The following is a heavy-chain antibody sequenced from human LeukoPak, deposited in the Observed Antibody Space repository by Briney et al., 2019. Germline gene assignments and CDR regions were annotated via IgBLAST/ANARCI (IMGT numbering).Heavy chain of an antibody. D-gene: IGHD4-17*01. Sequence: SETLSLTCTVSGGSISSYYWSWIRQPAGKGLEWIGRIYTSWSTNYNPSLKRRVTMPVDTSKNQFSLKLSSVTAADTAVYYCARGLITVTTSDAFDIWGQGTMVTVSS. J-gene: IGHJ3*02. V-gene: IGHV4-4*07. CDR1: GGSISSYY. CDR2: IYTSWST. CDR3: ARGLITVTTSDAFDI.